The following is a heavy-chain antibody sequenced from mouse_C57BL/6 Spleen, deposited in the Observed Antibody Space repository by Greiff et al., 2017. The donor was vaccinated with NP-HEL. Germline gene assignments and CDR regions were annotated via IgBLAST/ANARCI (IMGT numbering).Heavy chain of an antibody. CDR3: ARNYYYGSSDY. D-gene: IGHD1-1*01. V-gene: IGHV1-54*01. J-gene: IGHJ2*01. CDR1: GYAFTNYL. Sequence: QVQLQQSGAELVRPGTSVKVSCKASGYAFTNYLIEWVKQRPGQGLEWIGMIHPNSGSTNYNEKFKSKATLTVDKSSSTAYMQLSSLTSEDSAVYYCARNYYYGSSDYWGQGTTLTVSS. CDR2: IHPNSGST.